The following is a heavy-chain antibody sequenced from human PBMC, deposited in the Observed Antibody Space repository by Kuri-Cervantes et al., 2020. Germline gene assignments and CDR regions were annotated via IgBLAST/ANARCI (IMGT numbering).Heavy chain of an antibody. CDR1: GGTFSSYA. CDR3: AAESYHDSSGYYPLGFDI. D-gene: IGHD3-22*01. J-gene: IGHJ3*02. CDR2: IIPIFGTA. V-gene: IGHV1-69*05. Sequence: SVKVSCKASGGTFSSYAISWVRQAPGQGLEWMGGIIPIFGTANYAQKFQGRVTITTDESTSTAYMELSSLRSEDTAVYYCAAESYHDSSGYYPLGFDIWGQGTMVTVSS.